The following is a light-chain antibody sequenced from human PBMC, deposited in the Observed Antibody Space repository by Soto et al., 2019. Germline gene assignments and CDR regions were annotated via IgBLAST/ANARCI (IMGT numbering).Light chain of an antibody. CDR1: SSDVGGYKY. CDR2: DVT. J-gene: IGLJ1*01. V-gene: IGLV2-14*01. CDR3: SSYTSFKTLV. Sequence: QSVLTQPASVSESPGQSITISCTGSSSDVGGYKYVSWYQQHPGKAPKLLIYDVTNRPSGVSNRFSGSKSGYTASLTISGLQSEVEADYYCSSYTSFKTLVFGTGTKVTVL.